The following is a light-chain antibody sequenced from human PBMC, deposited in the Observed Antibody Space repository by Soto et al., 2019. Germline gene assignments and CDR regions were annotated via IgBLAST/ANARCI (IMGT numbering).Light chain of an antibody. CDR3: QSYDNMVSPFNYV. CDR2: GNN. V-gene: IGLV1-40*01. CDR1: TSNIGSGYD. J-gene: IGLJ1*01. Sequence: QSVLTQPPSVSGAPGQTVTISCTGSTSNIGSGYDVHWYQQPPGAAPKLLIYGNNKRPSGVPDRFSGSKSDTSGSLVITGFQPEDEADYYCQSYDNMVSPFNYVFGTGTKSPS.